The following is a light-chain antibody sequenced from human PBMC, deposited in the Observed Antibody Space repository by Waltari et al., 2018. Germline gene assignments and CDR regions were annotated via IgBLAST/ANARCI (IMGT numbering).Light chain of an antibody. CDR2: SAS. Sequence: DIRMTQSPSFVSASAGDSVTITCRASQDISRWLAWYRQKPGKAPELLIYSASSLQSGVPSRFSGRGAGTDFSLIISDLHPEDFASYFCQHTHSFPHSFGGGTTLDI. CDR3: QHTHSFPHS. J-gene: IGKJ4*01. V-gene: IGKV1-12*01. CDR1: QDISRW.